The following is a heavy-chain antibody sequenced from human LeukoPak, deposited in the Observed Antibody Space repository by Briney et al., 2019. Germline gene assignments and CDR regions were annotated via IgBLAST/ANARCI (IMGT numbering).Heavy chain of an antibody. CDR2: ISSSSSYI. CDR3: AGLSGSYSYYYGMDV. J-gene: IGHJ6*02. Sequence: GGSLRLSCAASGFTFSSYSMNWVRQAPGKGLEWVSSISSSSSYIYYADSVKGRFTISRDNAKNSLYLQMNSLRAEDTAVYYCAGLSGSYSYYYGMDVWGQGTTVTVSS. CDR1: GFTFSSYS. V-gene: IGHV3-21*01. D-gene: IGHD1-26*01.